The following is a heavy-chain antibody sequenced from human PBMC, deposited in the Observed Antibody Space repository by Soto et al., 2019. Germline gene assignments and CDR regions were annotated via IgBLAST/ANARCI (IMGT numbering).Heavy chain of an antibody. CDR3: ARDFRITTVRGVTPGRFDP. CDR1: GGTFSSYA. D-gene: IGHD3-10*01. CDR2: IIPIFGTA. J-gene: IGHJ5*02. V-gene: IGHV1-69*01. Sequence: QVQLVQSGAEVKKPGSSVKVSCKASGGTFSSYAISWVRQAPGQGLEWMGGIIPIFGTANYAQKFQGRVTITADESTSTAYMELSSLRSEDTAVYYCARDFRITTVRGVTPGRFDPWGQGTLVTVSS.